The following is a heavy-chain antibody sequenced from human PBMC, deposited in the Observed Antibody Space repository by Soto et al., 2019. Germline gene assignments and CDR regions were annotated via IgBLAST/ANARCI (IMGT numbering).Heavy chain of an antibody. Sequence: SETLSLTCTFSGGSISSGGYYWSWIRQHPGKGLEWIGYIYYSGSTYYDPSLKSRVTISVDTSKNQFSLKLSSVTAADTAVYYCARLTKIPNWFDPWGQGTLVTVSS. CDR3: ARLTKIPNWFDP. CDR1: GGSISSGGYY. V-gene: IGHV4-31*03. J-gene: IGHJ5*02. CDR2: IYYSGST.